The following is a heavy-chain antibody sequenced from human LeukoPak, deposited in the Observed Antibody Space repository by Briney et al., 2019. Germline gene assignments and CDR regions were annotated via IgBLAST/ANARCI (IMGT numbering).Heavy chain of an antibody. V-gene: IGHV3-30*18. CDR3: AKDLGGSFFDP. D-gene: IGHD1-26*01. Sequence: QPGGSLRLSCAASGFTFSSYGMHWVRQAPGKRLEWVAVISYDGSNKYYADSVKGRFTVSRDNSKNTLYLQMNSLRAEDTAVYYCAKDLGGSFFDPWGQGTLVTVSS. J-gene: IGHJ5*02. CDR2: ISYDGSNK. CDR1: GFTFSSYG.